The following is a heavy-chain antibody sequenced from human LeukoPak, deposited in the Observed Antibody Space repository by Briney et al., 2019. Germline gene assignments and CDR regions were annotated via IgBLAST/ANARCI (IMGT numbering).Heavy chain of an antibody. Sequence: SETLSLTCTVSGGSISSSSYYWGWIRQPPGKGLEWIGSVYYSGSTYDNPSLKSRVTISVDTSKNQFSLKLSSVTAADAAVYYCARLLHDSSGYYYFDYWGQGTVVTVSS. CDR2: VYYSGST. D-gene: IGHD3-22*01. V-gene: IGHV4-39*01. CDR3: ARLLHDSSGYYYFDY. J-gene: IGHJ4*02. CDR1: GGSISSSSYY.